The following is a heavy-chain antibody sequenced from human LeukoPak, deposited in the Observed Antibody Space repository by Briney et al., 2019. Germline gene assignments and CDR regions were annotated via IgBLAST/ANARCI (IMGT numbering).Heavy chain of an antibody. CDR3: ARQPPYSSTFDI. CDR2: MSHSESP. V-gene: IGHV4-39*01. Sequence: SETLSLTCTVSGASINRSSYSWAWIRQPPGKGLEWTGSMSHSESPYYNPSLRSRVTISVDTSKNQLSLRLTSVTAADRAVYYCARQPPYSSTFDIWGQGTMVTVSS. D-gene: IGHD2-21*01. J-gene: IGHJ3*02. CDR1: GASINRSSYS.